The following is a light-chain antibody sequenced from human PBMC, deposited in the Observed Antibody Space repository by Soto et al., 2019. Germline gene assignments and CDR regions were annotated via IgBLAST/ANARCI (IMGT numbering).Light chain of an antibody. V-gene: IGLV2-8*01. J-gene: IGLJ2*01. CDR2: EVS. CDR3: SSYAGSNNLV. Sequence: SALTQPPSASGSPGQSVTISCTGTSSDVGGYNSVSWYQQHPGNAPKLLIYEVSKRPSGVPDRFSGSKSGNTASLTVSGLQAEDEADYYCSSYAGSNNLVFGGGTKLTVL. CDR1: SSDVGGYNS.